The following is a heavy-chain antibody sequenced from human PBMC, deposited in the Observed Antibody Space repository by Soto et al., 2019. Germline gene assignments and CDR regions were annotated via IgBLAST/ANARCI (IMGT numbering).Heavy chain of an antibody. D-gene: IGHD6-6*01. CDR3: ARIGYSSSSFDY. Sequence: PGGSLRLSCAASGFTFSHYWMSWVRQAPGKGLEWVANIKEDGSVKYYVDSVKDRFIISRDNAKNSVYLQVISLRAEDTAVYYCARIGYSSSSFDYWGQGALVTVS. V-gene: IGHV3-7*05. CDR1: GFTFSHYW. CDR2: IKEDGSVK. J-gene: IGHJ4*02.